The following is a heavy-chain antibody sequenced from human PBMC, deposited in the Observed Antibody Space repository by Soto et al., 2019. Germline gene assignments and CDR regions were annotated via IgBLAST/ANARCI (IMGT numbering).Heavy chain of an antibody. Sequence: ASVKVSCKASGYTFTSYAMHWVRQAPGQRLEWMGWINAVNGNTNYAQKFQGRVTITRDTSTSTAYMELSSLRSEDTAVYYCARGIAAAAFGMDVWGQGTTVTVSS. CDR2: INAVNGNT. CDR1: GYTFTSYA. CDR3: ARGIAAAAFGMDV. V-gene: IGHV1-3*01. J-gene: IGHJ6*02. D-gene: IGHD6-13*01.